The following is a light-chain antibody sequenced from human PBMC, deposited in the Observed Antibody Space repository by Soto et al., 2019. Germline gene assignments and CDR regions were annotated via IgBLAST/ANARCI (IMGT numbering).Light chain of an antibody. CDR3: QQRSNWPELT. V-gene: IGKV3-11*01. CDR1: QRVSSY. J-gene: IGKJ4*01. CDR2: DAS. Sequence: EIVLTQSPATLSLSPGERATLSCRASQRVSSYLAWYEQKPGQAPRLLLYDASNRATGIPTRLSGSGSGTAYTLTISSLEPEDFADYYCQQRSNWPELTFGGGTKVDIK.